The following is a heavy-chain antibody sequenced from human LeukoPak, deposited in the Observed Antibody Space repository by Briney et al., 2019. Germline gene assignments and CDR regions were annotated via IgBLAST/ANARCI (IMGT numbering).Heavy chain of an antibody. J-gene: IGHJ1*01. V-gene: IGHV1-18*01. D-gene: IGHD3-9*01. CDR2: ISAYNGNT. CDR1: GYNFTSYG. CDR3: ARDHVDYDILTGYVSAEYFQH. Sequence: RDSVKVSCKISGYNFTSYGISWVREARGQGNEWMGWISAYNGNTNYAQKLQGRVTMTTDTSTSTAYMELRSLRSDDTAVYYCARDHVDYDILTGYVSAEYFQHWGQGTLVTVSS.